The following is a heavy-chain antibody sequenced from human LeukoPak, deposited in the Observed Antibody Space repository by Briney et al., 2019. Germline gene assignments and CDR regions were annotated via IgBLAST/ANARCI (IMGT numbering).Heavy chain of an antibody. CDR2: INHSGST. D-gene: IGHD4-23*01. J-gene: IGHJ1*01. Sequence: PSETLSLTCAVYGGSFSGYYWSWIRQPPGKGLEWIGEINHSGSTNYNPSLKSRVTISVDTSKNQFSLKLSSVTAADTAVYYCARHGYGGNSTYFQHWGQGTLVTVSS. CDR3: ARHGYGGNSTYFQH. CDR1: GGSFSGYY. V-gene: IGHV4-34*01.